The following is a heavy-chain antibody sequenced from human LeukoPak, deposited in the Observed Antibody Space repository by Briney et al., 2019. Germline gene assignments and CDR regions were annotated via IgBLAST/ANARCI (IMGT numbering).Heavy chain of an antibody. V-gene: IGHV3-48*04. CDR1: GFTFSSYS. D-gene: IGHD3-22*01. CDR2: ICSNISTI. J-gene: IGHJ4*02. Sequence: GGSLRRSCAASGFTFSSYSMNWVRQAPGKGLEGVSYICSNISTIYYADSVKGRFTISRDNAKNSLYLQMNSLRAEDTAVYYCARAFYYYDSDYWGQGTLVTVSS. CDR3: ARAFYYYDSDY.